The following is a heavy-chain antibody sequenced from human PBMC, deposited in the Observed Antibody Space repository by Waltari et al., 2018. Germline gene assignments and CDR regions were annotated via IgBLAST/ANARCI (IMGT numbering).Heavy chain of an antibody. V-gene: IGHV4-34*01. J-gene: IGHJ3*02. Sequence: QVQLQQWGAGLLKPSETLSLTCAVYGGSFSGYYWSGVRQPPGKGLGWIGEINHRGSTNYNPSLKSRVTMSVDTSKNQFSLKLSSVTAADTAVYYCARDPYYDYLWGSYRYSAFDIWGQGTMVTVSS. CDR1: GGSFSGYY. CDR2: INHRGST. D-gene: IGHD3-16*02. CDR3: ARDPYYDYLWGSYRYSAFDI.